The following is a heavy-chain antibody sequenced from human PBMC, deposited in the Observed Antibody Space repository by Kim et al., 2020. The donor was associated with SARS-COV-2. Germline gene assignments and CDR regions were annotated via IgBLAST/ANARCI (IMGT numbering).Heavy chain of an antibody. D-gene: IGHD3-16*01. Sequence: DAVKGRFTISRDNAENSLYLQMNSLRAEDTALYLCARGRGTHPRHDFDFWGQGALVTVSS. CDR3: ARGRGTHPRHDFDF. V-gene: IGHV3-20*01. J-gene: IGHJ4*02.